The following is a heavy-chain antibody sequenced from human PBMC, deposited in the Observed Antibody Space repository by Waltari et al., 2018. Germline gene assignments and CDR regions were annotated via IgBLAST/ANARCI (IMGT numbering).Heavy chain of an antibody. CDR3: ASHYISGWYDPAY. V-gene: IGHV3-33*03. D-gene: IGHD6-19*01. Sequence: QVQLVESGGGVVQPGRSLRLSCVTSGFTFSNYGMHWVRQAPGKGLEWVAVVWFDGSNKNYADSVKGRFTISRDNSKSTLYLQMNSLRVEDTAVYYCASHYISGWYDPAYWGQGTLVTVSS. J-gene: IGHJ4*02. CDR1: GFTFSNYG. CDR2: VWFDGSNK.